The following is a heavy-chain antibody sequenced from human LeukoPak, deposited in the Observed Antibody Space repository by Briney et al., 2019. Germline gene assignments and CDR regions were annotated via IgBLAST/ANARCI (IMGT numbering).Heavy chain of an antibody. CDR1: GFTFSSHW. CDR2: VNGPGDWT. J-gene: IGHJ3*01. CDR3: AREVFEGQRQSDAFDV. Sequence: GGSLRLSCAASGFTFSSHWMRWVRQAPGEGLVWVSRVNGPGDWTHYADSVRGRFIISRDNAENTISLQMNNLRAEDTAVYFCAREVFEGQRQSDAFDVWGQGTMVTVSS. V-gene: IGHV3-74*01. D-gene: IGHD6-25*01.